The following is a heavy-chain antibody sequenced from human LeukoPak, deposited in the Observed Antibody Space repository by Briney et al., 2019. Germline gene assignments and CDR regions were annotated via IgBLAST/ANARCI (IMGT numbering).Heavy chain of an antibody. D-gene: IGHD2-2*01. J-gene: IGHJ6*02. CDR3: ARDRGYCSSTSCYYYYGMDV. V-gene: IGHV3-30*19. Sequence: GGSLRLSCAASGFTFSRHGMHWVRQAPGKGLEWVAVISYDGSNKYYADSVKGRFTISRDNSKNTLYLQMNSLRAEDTAVYYCARDRGYCSSTSCYYYYGMDVWGQGTTVTVSS. CDR1: GFTFSRHG. CDR2: ISYDGSNK.